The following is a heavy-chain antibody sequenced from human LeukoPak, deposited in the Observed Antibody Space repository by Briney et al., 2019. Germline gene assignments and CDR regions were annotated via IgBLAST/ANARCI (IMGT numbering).Heavy chain of an antibody. CDR3: ARDYKYAFDN. V-gene: IGHV3-23*01. J-gene: IGHJ4*02. CDR2: ISGSGGST. CDR1: GFTFGSYA. D-gene: IGHD5-24*01. Sequence: GGSLRLSCAASGFTFGSYAMSWVRQAPGKGLEWVSAISGSGGSTYYADSVKGRFTISGDKAKNSLYLQMNSLRVEDTAVYYCARDYKYAFDNWGQGTLVTVSS.